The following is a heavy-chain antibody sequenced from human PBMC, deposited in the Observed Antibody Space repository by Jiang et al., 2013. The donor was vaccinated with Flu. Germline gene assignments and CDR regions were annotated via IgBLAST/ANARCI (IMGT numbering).Heavy chain of an antibody. J-gene: IGHJ4*02. CDR2: IKQDGSEK. Sequence: KGLEWVANIKQDGSEKYYVDSVKGRFTISRDNAKNSLYLQMNSLRAEDTAVYYCARKLRSGSYFALDYWGQGTLVTVSS. V-gene: IGHV3-7*03. CDR3: ARKLRSGSYFALDY. D-gene: IGHD1-26*01.